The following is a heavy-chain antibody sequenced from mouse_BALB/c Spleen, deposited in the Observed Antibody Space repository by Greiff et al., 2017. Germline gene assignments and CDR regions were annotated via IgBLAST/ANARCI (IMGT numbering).Heavy chain of an antibody. J-gene: IGHJ3*01. D-gene: IGHD2-4*01. Sequence: DVKLQESGPGLVKPSQSLSLTCSVTGYSITSGYYWNWIRQFPGNKLEWMGYISYDGSNNYNPSLKNRISITRDTSKNQFFLKLNSVTTEDTATYYCAGGGLRRGFAYWGQGTLVTVSA. CDR2: ISYDGSN. CDR1: GYSITSGYY. V-gene: IGHV3-6*02. CDR3: AGGGLRRGFAY.